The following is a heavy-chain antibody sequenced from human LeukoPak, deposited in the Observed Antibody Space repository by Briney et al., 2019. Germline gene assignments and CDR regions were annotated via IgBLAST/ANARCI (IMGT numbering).Heavy chain of an antibody. J-gene: IGHJ4*02. D-gene: IGHD3-22*01. Sequence: PGGSLRLSCAASGFTVSSNYMSWVRQAPGRGLEWVSVIYTVGNTYYAESVKGRFTISRDNSKNTLYLQMNSLRAEDTAVYYCARAPADSSGYYYSFDYWGQGTLVTVSP. V-gene: IGHV3-53*01. CDR3: ARAPADSSGYYYSFDY. CDR2: IYTVGNT. CDR1: GFTVSSNY.